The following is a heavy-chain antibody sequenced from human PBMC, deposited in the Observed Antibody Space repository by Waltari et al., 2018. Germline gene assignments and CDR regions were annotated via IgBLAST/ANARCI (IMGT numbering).Heavy chain of an antibody. J-gene: IGHJ4*02. Sequence: EVQLVESGGGLVQPGGSLRLSCAASGFTFSSYGMHWVRQAPGKGLEWIGQIKSKAANYFTIYAASVKGRFTISRDDSKNSLYLQMNDLKTEDTARYYCADVGITATDSWGPGTVVTVSS. CDR3: ADVGITATDS. V-gene: IGHV3-72*01. D-gene: IGHD1-26*01. CDR2: IKSKAANYFT. CDR1: GFTFSSYG.